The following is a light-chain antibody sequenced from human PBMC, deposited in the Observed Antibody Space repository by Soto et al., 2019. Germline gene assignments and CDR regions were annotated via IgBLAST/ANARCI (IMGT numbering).Light chain of an antibody. CDR3: CSWAGSNSFYF. CDR2: EVS. CDR1: SSDVGSYNL. V-gene: IGLV2-23*02. J-gene: IGLJ1*01. Sequence: QSVLTQPVSVSGSPGQSITISCTGTSSDVGSYNLVSWYQQLPGKAPKLIIYEVSKRPSGVSNRFSGSKSGNTASLTISGLQAEDEADYYCCSWAGSNSFYFFGTGTKVTVL.